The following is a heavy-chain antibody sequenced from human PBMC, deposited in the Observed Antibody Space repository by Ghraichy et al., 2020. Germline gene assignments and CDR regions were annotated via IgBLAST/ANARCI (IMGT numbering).Heavy chain of an antibody. D-gene: IGHD2-15*01. Sequence: GGSLRLSCAGSGFTFSNYWMHWVRQAPGKGLVWVSRIKSDGSSTIYADSVKGRFTISRDNAKNTLYLQMNSLRAEDTAVYYCAREYCSGGRCFFGTGGAHFAYGGRGTLVTVSS. CDR3: AREYCSGGRCFFGTGGAHFAY. CDR2: IKSDGSST. CDR1: GFTFSNYW. J-gene: IGHJ4*02. V-gene: IGHV3-74*01.